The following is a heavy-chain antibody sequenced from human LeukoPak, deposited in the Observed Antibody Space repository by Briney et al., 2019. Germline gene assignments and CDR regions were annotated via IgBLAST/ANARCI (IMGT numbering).Heavy chain of an antibody. J-gene: IGHJ4*02. V-gene: IGHV3-33*01. CDR1: GFTFSSYG. CDR3: ASPYGSGSYYDPPYY. D-gene: IGHD3-10*01. Sequence: GGSLRLSCAASGFTFSSYGMHWVRQAPGKGLEWVAVIWYDGSNKYYADSVKGRFTISRDNSKNTLYLQMNSLRAEDTAVYYCASPYGSGSYYDPPYYWGQGTLVTVSS. CDR2: IWYDGSNK.